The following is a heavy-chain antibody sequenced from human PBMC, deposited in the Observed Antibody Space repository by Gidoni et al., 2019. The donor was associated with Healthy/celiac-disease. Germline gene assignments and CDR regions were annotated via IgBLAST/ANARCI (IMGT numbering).Heavy chain of an antibody. J-gene: IGHJ3*02. CDR2: ISYDGSNK. D-gene: IGHD3-10*01. CDR1: GFTFSSYG. V-gene: IGHV3-30*18. Sequence: QVQLVESGGGVVQPGRSLRLSCAASGFTFSSYGMHWVRQAPGKGLEWVAVISYDGSNKYYADSVKGRFTISRDNSKNTLYLQMNSLRAEDTAVYYCAKDLGLLGFGDHSDAFDIWGQGTMVTVSS. CDR3: AKDLGLLGFGDHSDAFDI.